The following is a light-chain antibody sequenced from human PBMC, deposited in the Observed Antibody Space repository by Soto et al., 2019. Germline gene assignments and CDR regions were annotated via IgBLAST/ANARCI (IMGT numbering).Light chain of an antibody. Sequence: NFMLTQPNSVSESPGKTVTITCTRSSGSIATNYVQWYQQRPGSAPTTVIYENDQRPSGVPDRFSGSIDSSSNSASLSISGLKTEDEADYHCQSYQNINHAVVFGGGTKLTVL. CDR3: QSYQNINHAVV. CDR1: SGSIATNY. CDR2: END. V-gene: IGLV6-57*03. J-gene: IGLJ2*01.